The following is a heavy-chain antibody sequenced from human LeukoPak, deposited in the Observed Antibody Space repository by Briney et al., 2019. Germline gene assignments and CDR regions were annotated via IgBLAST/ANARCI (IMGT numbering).Heavy chain of an antibody. Sequence: GGSLRLSCAASKFTFSSYAMNWVRQAPGKGLEWVSYISSSDSTIYYADSVTGRFTISRDNSENTLYLQMSGLRAEDTAIYYCAKGTGDTAYYFDFWGQGVLVTVSS. D-gene: IGHD7-27*01. CDR2: ISSSDSTI. V-gene: IGHV3-23*01. J-gene: IGHJ4*02. CDR3: AKGTGDTAYYFDF. CDR1: KFTFSSYA.